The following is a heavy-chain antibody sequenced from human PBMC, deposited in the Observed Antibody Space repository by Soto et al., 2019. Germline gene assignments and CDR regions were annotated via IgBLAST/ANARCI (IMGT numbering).Heavy chain of an antibody. V-gene: IGHV1-69*13. CDR1: GGTFSSYA. J-gene: IGHJ5*02. CDR3: ARDSLIAAAGTGWFNP. CDR2: IIPIFGTA. Sequence: SVKVSCKASGGTFSSYAISWVRQAPGQGLEWMGGIIPIFGTANYAQKFQGRVTITADESTSTAYMELSSLRSEDTAVYYCARDSLIAAAGTGWFNPWGQGTLVTVSS. D-gene: IGHD6-13*01.